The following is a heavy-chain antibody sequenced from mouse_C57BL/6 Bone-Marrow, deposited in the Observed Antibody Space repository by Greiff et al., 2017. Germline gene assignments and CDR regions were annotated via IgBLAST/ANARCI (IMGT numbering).Heavy chain of an antibody. CDR2: IDPSDSYT. CDR1: GYTFTSYW. D-gene: IGHD1-1*01. J-gene: IGHJ2*01. V-gene: IGHV1-69*01. CDR3: ARGYYGYFDY. Sequence: QVQLQQPGAELVKPGASVKVSCKASGYTFTSYWMHWVKQRPGQGLEWIGEIDPSDSYTNYNQKFKGKSTLTVDKSSSTAYMQLSSLTSEDSAVYYCARGYYGYFDYWGQGTTLTVSS.